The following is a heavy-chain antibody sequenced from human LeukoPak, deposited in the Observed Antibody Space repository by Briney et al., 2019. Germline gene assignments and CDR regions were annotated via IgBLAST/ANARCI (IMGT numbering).Heavy chain of an antibody. J-gene: IGHJ5*02. V-gene: IGHV4-59*01. CDR2: IYRSGST. Sequence: SETLSLTCSVSGGSMSSYYWSWIRQSPGKGLKWIGYIYRSGSTDYNSSLKSRVTISEDTSKKQFSLKVSSVTAADTAVYYCARINIAVAAFNWFDPWGQGTLVTVSS. CDR1: GGSMSSYY. D-gene: IGHD6-13*01. CDR3: ARINIAVAAFNWFDP.